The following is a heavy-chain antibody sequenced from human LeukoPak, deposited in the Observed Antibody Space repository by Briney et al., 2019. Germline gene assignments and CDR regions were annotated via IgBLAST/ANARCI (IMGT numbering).Heavy chain of an antibody. CDR3: ASVVLERYMDV. J-gene: IGHJ6*03. V-gene: IGHV3-20*01. CDR2: INWNGGST. D-gene: IGHD3-3*01. CDR1: GFTFDDYG. Sequence: GPSLRLSRAASGFTFDDYGISWVRPAPGNGLEWVSGINWNGGSTGYADSVKGRFTISRDNAKNSLYLHMNSLRAEATALAHCASVVLERYMDVWGKGTTVTVSS.